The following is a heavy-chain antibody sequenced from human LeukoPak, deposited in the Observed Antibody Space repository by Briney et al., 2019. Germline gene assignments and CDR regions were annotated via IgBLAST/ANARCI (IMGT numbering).Heavy chain of an antibody. CDR3: ARASGHYDILTGYSPPDAFDI. V-gene: IGHV4-39*07. J-gene: IGHJ3*02. Sequence: KPSEALSLTCTVSGGSISSSSYYWGWIRQPPGKGLGWIGSIYYSGSTYYNPSLKSRVTISVDTSKNQFSLKLSSVTAADTAVYYCARASGHYDILTGYSPPDAFDIWGQGTMVTVSS. CDR2: IYYSGST. CDR1: GGSISSSSYY. D-gene: IGHD3-9*01.